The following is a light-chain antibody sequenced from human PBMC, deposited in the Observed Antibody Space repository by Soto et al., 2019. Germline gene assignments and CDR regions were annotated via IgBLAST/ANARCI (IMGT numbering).Light chain of an antibody. CDR3: QQYGSSPYT. J-gene: IGKJ2*01. CDR1: QSVSSSY. CDR2: GVS. V-gene: IGKV3-20*01. Sequence: EIVLTQSPGTLSLSPGERATLSCRASQSVSSSYLAWYQQKPGQAPRLLMYGVSTRATGIPDRFSGSGSGTDFTLTISRLGPEDFAVYYCQQYGSSPYTFGQGTKLEIK.